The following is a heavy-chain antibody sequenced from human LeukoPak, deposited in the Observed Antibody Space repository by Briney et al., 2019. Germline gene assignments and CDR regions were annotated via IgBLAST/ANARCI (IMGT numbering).Heavy chain of an antibody. D-gene: IGHD5-18*01. CDR1: GGSFSGYY. Sequence: SETLSLTCAVYGGSFSGYYWSWIRQPPGKGLEWIGEINHSGSTNYNPSLKSRVTISVDTSKNQFSLKLSSVAAADTAVYYCARGRAWIQLSLDYWGQGTLVTVSS. CDR3: ARGRAWIQLSLDY. CDR2: INHSGST. J-gene: IGHJ4*02. V-gene: IGHV4-34*01.